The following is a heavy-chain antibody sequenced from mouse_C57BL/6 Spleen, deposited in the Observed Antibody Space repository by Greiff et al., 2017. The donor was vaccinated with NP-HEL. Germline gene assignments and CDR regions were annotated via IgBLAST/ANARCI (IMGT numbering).Heavy chain of an antibody. J-gene: IGHJ1*03. V-gene: IGHV3-1*01. Sequence: EVQVVESGPGMVKPSQSLSLTCTVTGYSITSGYDWHWIRHFPGNKLEWMGYISYSGSTNYNPSLKSRISITHDTSKNHFFLKLNSVTTEDTATYYCARDRAYGSSSWYFDVWGTGTTVTVSS. CDR2: ISYSGST. CDR1: GYSITSGYD. D-gene: IGHD1-1*01. CDR3: ARDRAYGSSSWYFDV.